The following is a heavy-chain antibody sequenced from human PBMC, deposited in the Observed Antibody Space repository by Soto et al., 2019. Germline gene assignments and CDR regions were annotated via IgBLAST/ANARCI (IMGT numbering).Heavy chain of an antibody. Sequence: ASVKVSCKASGYTFTSYGITWVRQAPGQGLEWMGWISAYNGNTNYAQKLQSRVTMTTDPSTNTAYMELRSLRSDDTAVYYCARIFAVAGTEYYFDYWGQGTLVTVSS. J-gene: IGHJ4*02. CDR2: ISAYNGNT. CDR3: ARIFAVAGTEYYFDY. CDR1: GYTFTSYG. V-gene: IGHV1-18*01. D-gene: IGHD6-19*01.